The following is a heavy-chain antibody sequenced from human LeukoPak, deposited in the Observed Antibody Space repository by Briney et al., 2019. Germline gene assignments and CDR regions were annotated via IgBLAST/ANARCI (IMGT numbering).Heavy chain of an antibody. CDR2: INHSGST. Sequence: SETLSLTCAVYGGSFSGYYWSWIRQPPGKGLEWIGEINHSGSTNYNPSLKSRVTISVDTSKNQFSLKLSSVTAADTAVYYCARGIVVVPAAALYGMDVWGQGTTVTVSS. CDR3: ARGIVVVPAAALYGMDV. CDR1: GGSFSGYY. V-gene: IGHV4-34*01. D-gene: IGHD2-2*01. J-gene: IGHJ6*02.